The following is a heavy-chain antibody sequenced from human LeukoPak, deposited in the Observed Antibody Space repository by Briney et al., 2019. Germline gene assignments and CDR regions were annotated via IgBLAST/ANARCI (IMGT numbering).Heavy chain of an antibody. D-gene: IGHD3-10*01. V-gene: IGHV4-34*01. Sequence: SETLSLTCAVYGGSFSGYYWSWIRQPPGKGLEWIGELNHSGSTNYNPSLKSRVTISVDTSKNQISLKLSSVTAADTAVYYCARVWFGELSYYYMDVWGKGTTVTVSS. CDR1: GGSFSGYY. CDR3: ARVWFGELSYYYMDV. CDR2: LNHSGST. J-gene: IGHJ6*03.